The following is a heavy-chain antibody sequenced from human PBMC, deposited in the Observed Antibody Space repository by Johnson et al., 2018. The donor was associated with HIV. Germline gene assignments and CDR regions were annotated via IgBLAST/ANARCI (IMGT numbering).Heavy chain of an antibody. CDR2: IWYDGSNK. CDR3: AKMVHGEPPWAFDI. J-gene: IGHJ3*02. Sequence: VQLVESGGGVVQPGRSLRLSCAASEFSVSSNSMSWVRQAPGKGLEWVAVIWYDGSNKYYADSVKGRFTISRDNSKNTLYLQMNSLRAEDTAVYYCAKMVHGEPPWAFDIWGQGTMVTVSS. CDR1: EFSVSSNS. V-gene: IGHV3-30*18. D-gene: IGHD4-17*01.